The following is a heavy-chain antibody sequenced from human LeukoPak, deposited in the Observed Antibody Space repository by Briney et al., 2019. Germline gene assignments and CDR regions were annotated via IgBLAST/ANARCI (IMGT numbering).Heavy chain of an antibody. CDR1: GASINNNF. J-gene: IGHJ4*01. CDR3: ARHRDYYDS. CDR2: IYSSGSA. D-gene: IGHD3-22*01. V-gene: IGHV4-59*08. Sequence: PSETLSLTCTVSGASINNNFWTWIRQPPGKGLEWIGYIYSSGSANYNPSLKSRVIISGGTSKNQTSLNLTSVTAADTALYFCARHRDYYDSWGHGTLVTVSS.